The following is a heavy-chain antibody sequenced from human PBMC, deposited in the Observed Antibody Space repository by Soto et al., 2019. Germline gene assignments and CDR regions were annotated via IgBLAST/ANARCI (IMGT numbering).Heavy chain of an antibody. CDR1: GFNVNSDY. Sequence: EVQLVESGGGLIQPGGSLRLSCSASGFNVNSDYMDWVRQAPGKGLEWVSALSASGLPFYAAPVQGRFTISRDDAKNTLYLEMNSLRVEDTVVYYCVRDSETSSSWSLDFWGQGTLVTVSS. CDR2: LSASGLP. J-gene: IGHJ4*02. V-gene: IGHV3-53*01. CDR3: VRDSETSSSWSLDF. D-gene: IGHD3-22*01.